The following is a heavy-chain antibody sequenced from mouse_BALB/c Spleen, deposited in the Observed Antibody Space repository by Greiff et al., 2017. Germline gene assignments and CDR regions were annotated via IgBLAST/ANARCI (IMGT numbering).Heavy chain of an antibody. CDR3: AREGYYGSEDYFDY. CDR2: IDPANGNT. D-gene: IGHD1-1*01. Sequence: VQLKQSGAELVKPGASVKLSCTASGFNIKDTYMHWVKQRPEQGLEWIGRIDPANGNTKYDPKFQGKATITADTSSNTAYLQLSSLTSEDTAVYYCAREGYYGSEDYFDYWGQGTTLTVSS. CDR1: GFNIKDTY. J-gene: IGHJ2*01. V-gene: IGHV14-3*02.